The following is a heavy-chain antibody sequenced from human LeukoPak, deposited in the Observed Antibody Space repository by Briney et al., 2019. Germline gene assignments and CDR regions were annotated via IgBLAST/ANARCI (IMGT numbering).Heavy chain of an antibody. Sequence: PGRSLRLSCAASGLTFSSYGMHWVRQAPGKGLEWVAVMSSDGSYENYADSVKGRFTTSRDNSKNTLYLQMNSLRAEDTAVYFCASQISTGYWGQGTPVTVSS. CDR1: GLTFSSYG. CDR3: ASQISTGY. CDR2: MSSDGSYE. V-gene: IGHV3-30*03. J-gene: IGHJ4*02. D-gene: IGHD2/OR15-2a*01.